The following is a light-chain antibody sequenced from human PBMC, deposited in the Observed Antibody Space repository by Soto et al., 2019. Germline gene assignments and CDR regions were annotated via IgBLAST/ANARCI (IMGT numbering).Light chain of an antibody. V-gene: IGKV3-15*01. CDR1: QSVSSKH. J-gene: IGKJ1*01. CDR2: GAS. CDR3: QQYNNWTLT. Sequence: IVLTQSPGTLSLSPGERATLSWGASQSVSSKHLAWYQQKPGQAPRLLIYGASTRATDIPARFSGSGSGTEFTLTISSLKYEDFAVYYCQQYNNWTLTFGQGTKVDIK.